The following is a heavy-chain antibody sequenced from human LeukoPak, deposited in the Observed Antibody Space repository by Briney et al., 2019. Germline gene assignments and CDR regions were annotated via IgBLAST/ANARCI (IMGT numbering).Heavy chain of an antibody. CDR2: INPSGGST. V-gene: IGHV1-46*01. D-gene: IGHD2-15*01. Sequence: ASVKVSYKASGYTFTSYYMHWVRQAPGQGLEWMGVINPSGGSTSYAQKFQGRVTVTRDTSTSTVYMELSSLRSEDTAVYYCARGVPGYCSGGSCYPMYPWGQGTLVTVSS. CDR1: GYTFTSYY. J-gene: IGHJ5*02. CDR3: ARGVPGYCSGGSCYPMYP.